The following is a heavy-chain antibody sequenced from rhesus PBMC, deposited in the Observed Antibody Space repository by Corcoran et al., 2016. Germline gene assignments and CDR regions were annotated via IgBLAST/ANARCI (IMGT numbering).Heavy chain of an antibody. CDR2: IGGSRCST. D-gene: IGHD4-23*01. J-gene: IGHJ1*01. CDR3: AGGTVREYFEF. Sequence: QVQLQESGPGLVQPSATLSLTCAVSGSSISSGYGWSWIRPPPGKGLEGIGYIGGSRCSTNYNPSRRCRATISKDTSKNQCSLRLSSVTAADPAVYYCAGGTVREYFEFWGQGALVTVSS. V-gene: IGHV4-127*01. CDR1: GSSISSGYG.